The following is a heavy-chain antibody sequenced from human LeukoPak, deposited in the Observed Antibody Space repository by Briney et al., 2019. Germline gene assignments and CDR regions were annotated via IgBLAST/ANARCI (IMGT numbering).Heavy chain of an antibody. CDR2: ISSSSSYI. CDR1: GHPLRNYS. J-gene: IGHJ4*02. CDR3: ARELEYGDFDY. V-gene: IGHV3-21*01. Sequence: PGGSLRLSCAASGHPLRNYSVTRVPQAPGKGLECVSSISSSSSYIYYADSGKGRFTISRDNAKNSLYLQMNSLRAEDTAVYYCARELEYGDFDYWGQGTLVTVSS. D-gene: IGHD4-17*01.